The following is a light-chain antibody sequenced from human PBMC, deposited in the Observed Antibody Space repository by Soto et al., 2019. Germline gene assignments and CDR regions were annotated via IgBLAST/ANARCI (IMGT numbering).Light chain of an antibody. Sequence: EILLTQSPATLSLSPGERATLSCRASPSVNGYLAWYQQKPGLAPRLLIYGTSNRATAIPARFSGSGSGTDFTLTISSLEPEDFAIYYCQQRSNWPVTFGQGTRLEIK. CDR2: GTS. CDR1: PSVNGY. CDR3: QQRSNWPVT. J-gene: IGKJ5*01. V-gene: IGKV3-11*01.